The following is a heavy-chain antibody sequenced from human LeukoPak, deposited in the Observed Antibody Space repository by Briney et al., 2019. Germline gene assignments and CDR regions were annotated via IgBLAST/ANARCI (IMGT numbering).Heavy chain of an antibody. CDR3: AKEQRIRHCSEGVCMEGYYFDY. V-gene: IGHV3-23*01. Sequence: PGGSLRLSCTGSGFNFNMFAIDWVRQAPGQGLEWVSGLSRGGGSTNYADSVKGRFTISRDKSKNMVILQINSLRPEDTAVYYCAKEQRIRHCSEGVCMEGYYFDYWGQGTLVTVSS. J-gene: IGHJ4*02. D-gene: IGHD2-8*01. CDR1: GFNFNMFA. CDR2: LSRGGGST.